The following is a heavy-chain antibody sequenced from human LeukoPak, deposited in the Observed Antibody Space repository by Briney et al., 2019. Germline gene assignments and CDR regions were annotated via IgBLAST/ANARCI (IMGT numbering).Heavy chain of an antibody. CDR1: GGSISRYY. Sequence: SETLSLTCTVAGGSISRYYWSWIRQPPGKGLEWIGYISYSGSTNYNPSLKSRVTISVDTSKSQFSLKLSSVTAADTAVYYCARERRDGYNSPLDYWGQGTLVTVSS. CDR2: ISYSGST. CDR3: ARERRDGYNSPLDY. J-gene: IGHJ4*02. V-gene: IGHV4-59*01. D-gene: IGHD5-24*01.